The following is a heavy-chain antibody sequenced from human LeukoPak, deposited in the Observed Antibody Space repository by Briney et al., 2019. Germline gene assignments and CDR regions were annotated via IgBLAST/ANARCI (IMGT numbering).Heavy chain of an antibody. J-gene: IGHJ4*02. Sequence: PGGSLRLSCAASGFTFSSNWMHWVRQAPGKGLVWVSRINSDGSTTTYADSVKCRFTISRDNAKNTLYLQMNSLRAEDTAVYYCARGSSACFGNWGQGTLVTVSS. D-gene: IGHD6-19*01. CDR3: ARGSSACFGN. V-gene: IGHV3-74*01. CDR1: GFTFSSNW. CDR2: INSDGSTT.